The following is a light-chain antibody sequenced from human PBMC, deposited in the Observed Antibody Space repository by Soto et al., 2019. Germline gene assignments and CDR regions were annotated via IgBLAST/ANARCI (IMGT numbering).Light chain of an antibody. CDR2: AAS. Sequence: DIQMTQSPSSLSASVGDRVTITCRASQSISSYLNWYQQKPGKAPKLLIYAASSLQSGVPSRFSGSGSGTHFTLTISSLQPEDFAIYYCQQSYSTPLTFCPATKVDIK. CDR3: QQSYSTPLT. CDR1: QSISSY. V-gene: IGKV1-39*01. J-gene: IGKJ3*01.